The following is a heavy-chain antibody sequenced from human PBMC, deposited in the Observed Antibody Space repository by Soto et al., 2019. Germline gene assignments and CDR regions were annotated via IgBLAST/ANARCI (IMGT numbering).Heavy chain of an antibody. CDR3: ASLLGYCSSTSCSYYYYGMEV. V-gene: IGHV3-48*03. CDR2: ISSSGSTI. Sequence: GGSLRLSCAASVFTFSSYEMNCVRQSPGKWLERVSYISSSGSTIYYADSVKGRFTISRDNAKNSLYLQMNSLRAEDTDVYYCASLLGYCSSTSCSYYYYGMEVLGQGTTVTVSS. D-gene: IGHD2-2*01. CDR1: VFTFSSYE. J-gene: IGHJ6*01.